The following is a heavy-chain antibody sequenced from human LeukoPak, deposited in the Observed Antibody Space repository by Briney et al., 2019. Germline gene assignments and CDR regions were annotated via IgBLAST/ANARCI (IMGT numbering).Heavy chain of an antibody. V-gene: IGHV3-21*01. CDR1: GFTFSSYT. D-gene: IGHD2-8*02. Sequence: GGSLRLSCAASGFTFSSYTMNWVRQAPGKGLEWVSSISSSSSHIYYADSVKGRFTISRDNAKNSLYLRTNSLRAEDTAVYYCARVVPGTGFFYWGQGTLVTVSS. CDR3: ARVVPGTGFFY. J-gene: IGHJ4*02. CDR2: ISSSSSHI.